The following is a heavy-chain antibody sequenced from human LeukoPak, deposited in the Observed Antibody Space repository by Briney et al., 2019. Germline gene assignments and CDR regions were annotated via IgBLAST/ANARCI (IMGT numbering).Heavy chain of an antibody. Sequence: SETLSLTCTVSGGSISGYFWTWIRQPAGMGLEWIGRIYPSSSNNYNPSLKSRVTMSLDTSKNHFSLNLTSVTAADTAVYYCAREPTSGREPTSGRPLDYWGQGTLVTVSS. CDR3: AREPTSGREPTSGRPLDY. CDR1: GGSISGYF. CDR2: IYPSSSN. J-gene: IGHJ4*02. D-gene: IGHD5-12*01. V-gene: IGHV4-4*07.